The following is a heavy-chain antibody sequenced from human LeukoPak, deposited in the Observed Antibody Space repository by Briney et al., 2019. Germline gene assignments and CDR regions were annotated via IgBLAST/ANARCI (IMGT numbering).Heavy chain of an antibody. CDR2: INHSGST. D-gene: IGHD3-3*01. CDR3: ARDRSGDDDFWSGYYTNYFDP. CDR1: GGSFSGYY. J-gene: IGHJ5*02. V-gene: IGHV4-34*01. Sequence: SETLSLTCAVYGGSFSGYYWSWIRQPPGKGLEWIGEINHSGSTNYNPSLKSRVTISVDTSKNQFSLKLSSVTAADTAVYYCARDRSGDDDFWSGYYTNYFDPWGQGTLVTVSS.